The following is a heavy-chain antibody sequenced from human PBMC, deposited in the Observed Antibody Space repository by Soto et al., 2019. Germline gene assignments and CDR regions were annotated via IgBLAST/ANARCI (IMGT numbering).Heavy chain of an antibody. D-gene: IGHD2-2*01. Sequence: QVQLVQSGAEVKKPGASVKVSCKASGYTFTSYGISWVRQAPGQGLEWMGWISAYNGNTNYAQKLQGRVTMTTDKSTSTAYMELRSLRSDDTAVYYCARDPFDIVVVPAGYGMDVWGQGTTVTVSS. CDR1: GYTFTSYG. CDR3: ARDPFDIVVVPAGYGMDV. J-gene: IGHJ6*02. V-gene: IGHV1-18*04. CDR2: ISAYNGNT.